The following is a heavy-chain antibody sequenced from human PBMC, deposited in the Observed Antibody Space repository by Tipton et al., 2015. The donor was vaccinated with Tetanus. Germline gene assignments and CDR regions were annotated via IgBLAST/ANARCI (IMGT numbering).Heavy chain of an antibody. CDR1: GYTFTGYY. CDR3: ARDRGDYIYYGMDV. V-gene: IGHV1-2*02. J-gene: IGHJ6*02. Sequence: QLVQSGAEVKKPGASVRVSCKASGYTFTGYYMYWARQAPGQGLEWMGWIDPNSGGTIYAQKFQGRVTMTRDTSISTAYMELSSLRSDDTAVYYCARDRGDYIYYGMDVWGPGTTVTVS. CDR2: IDPNSGGT.